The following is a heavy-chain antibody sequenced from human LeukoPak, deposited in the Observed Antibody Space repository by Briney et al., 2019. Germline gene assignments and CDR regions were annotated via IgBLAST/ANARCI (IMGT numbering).Heavy chain of an antibody. CDR1: GFTVSRNY. CDR3: ARARPPYSSSWYHYYYYYMDV. D-gene: IGHD6-13*01. CDR2: IYSGGST. Sequence: PGGSLRLSCAASGFTVSRNYMSWVRQAPGKGLEWVLVIYSGGSTYYADSVKGRFTISRENSKNQLYLQMNSPRAEDTAVYYCARARPPYSSSWYHYYYYYMDVWGKGTTVTVSS. V-gene: IGHV3-53*01. J-gene: IGHJ6*03.